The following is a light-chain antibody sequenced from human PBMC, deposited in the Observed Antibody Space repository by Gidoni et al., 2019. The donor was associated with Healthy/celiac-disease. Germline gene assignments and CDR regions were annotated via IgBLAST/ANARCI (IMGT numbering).Light chain of an antibody. CDR2: GAS. Sequence: EIVMTQSPGTLSVSPGESATLSCRASQSVSSNLAWYQQKPGQAPRLLIYGASTRASGIPARFSGSGSGTEFTLAISSLQSEDFAVYYCQQYNNWPLYTFGQGTKLEIK. V-gene: IGKV3-15*01. CDR3: QQYNNWPLYT. J-gene: IGKJ2*01. CDR1: QSVSSN.